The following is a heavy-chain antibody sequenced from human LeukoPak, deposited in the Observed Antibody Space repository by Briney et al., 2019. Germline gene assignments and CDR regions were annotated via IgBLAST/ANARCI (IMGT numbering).Heavy chain of an antibody. J-gene: IGHJ1*01. Sequence: ASVKVSCKASGYTFTGYYMYWVRQAPGQGLEWIGWINPNSGGTKYAQKFQGRVTLTRDTSISTAYMELSSLRSDDTAVYYCARVWTYHDSSGYLEYFQEWGQGTLVTVSS. CDR3: ARVWTYHDSSGYLEYFQE. V-gene: IGHV1-2*02. D-gene: IGHD3-22*01. CDR1: GYTFTGYY. CDR2: INPNSGGT.